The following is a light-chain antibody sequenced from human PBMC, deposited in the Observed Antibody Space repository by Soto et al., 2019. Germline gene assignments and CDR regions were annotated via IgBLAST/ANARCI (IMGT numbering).Light chain of an antibody. CDR1: QSVSSSY. V-gene: IGKV3-20*01. CDR2: GAS. Sequence: EIVLTQSPGTLSLSPGERATLSCRASQSVSSSYLAWYQQKPGQAPRLLIYGASSRATGIPDRFSGSGSGTDFTLTISRLEPEDLVVYYCQQYGSSLLTFGGGTKVEIK. CDR3: QQYGSSLLT. J-gene: IGKJ4*01.